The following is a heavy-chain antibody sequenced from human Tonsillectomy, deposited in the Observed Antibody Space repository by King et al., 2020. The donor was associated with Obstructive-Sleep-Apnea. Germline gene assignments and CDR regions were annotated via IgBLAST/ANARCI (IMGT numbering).Heavy chain of an antibody. CDR2: INSDGSST. V-gene: IGHV3-74*01. CDR1: GFTFSSYW. D-gene: IGHD3-22*01. CDR3: ATNYYDSSGYYCDY. J-gene: IGHJ4*02. Sequence: VQLVESGGGLVQPGGSLRLSCAASGFTFSSYWMHWVRQAPGKGLVWVSRINSDGSSTSYADSVKGRFTISRDNAKNTLYLQMNSLRADDTAVYYCATNYYDSSGYYCDYWGQGTLVTVSS.